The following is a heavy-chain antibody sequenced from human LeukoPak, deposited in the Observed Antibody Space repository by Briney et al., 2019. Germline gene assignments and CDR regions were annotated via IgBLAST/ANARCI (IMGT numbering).Heavy chain of an antibody. V-gene: IGHV3-74*01. CDR3: ARDGSLPDY. J-gene: IGHJ4*02. Sequence: GGSLRLSCAASGFSFSNYWMHWVRQAPGEGLVWVSRINSDETGTSYADSVKGRFTISRDNAKNTLYLQMNSLRTEDTAVYYCARDGSLPDYWGQGTLVTVSS. CDR2: INSDETGT. CDR1: GFSFSNYW.